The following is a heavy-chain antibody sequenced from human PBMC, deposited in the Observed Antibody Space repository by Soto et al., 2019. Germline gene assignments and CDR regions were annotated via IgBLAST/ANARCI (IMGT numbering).Heavy chain of an antibody. Sequence: SETLSLTCTVSGGSISSSSYYWGWIRQPPGKGLEWIGSIYYSGSTYYNPSLKSRVTISVDTSKNQFSLKLSSVTAADTAVYYRARHEIQLWLQLDYWGQGTLVTVSS. CDR1: GGSISSSSYY. CDR2: IYYSGST. CDR3: ARHEIQLWLQLDY. J-gene: IGHJ4*02. D-gene: IGHD5-18*01. V-gene: IGHV4-39*01.